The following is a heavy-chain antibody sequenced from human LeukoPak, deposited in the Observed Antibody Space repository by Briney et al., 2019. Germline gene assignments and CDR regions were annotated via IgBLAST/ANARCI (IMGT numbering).Heavy chain of an antibody. CDR1: GGSISSYY. CDR2: IYYSGST. CDR3: ARGPQPHYDYVWGSYRYDY. V-gene: IGHV4-59*01. J-gene: IGHJ4*02. Sequence: SSETLSLTCTVSGGSISSYYWSWIRQPPGKGLEWIGYIYYSGSTNYNPSLKSRVTISVDTSKNQFSLKLSSVTAADTAVYYCARGPQPHYDYVWGSYRYDYWGQGTLVTVSS. D-gene: IGHD3-16*02.